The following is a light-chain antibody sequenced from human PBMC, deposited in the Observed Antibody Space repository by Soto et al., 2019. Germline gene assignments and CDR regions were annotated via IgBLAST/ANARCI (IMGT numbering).Light chain of an antibody. CDR3: SSYTSSTTLV. CDR1: SSDVGAYNY. V-gene: IGLV2-14*01. Sequence: QSALTQPASVSGSPGQSITISCTGTSSDVGAYNYVSWYQQHPGKAPKLMIFEVSDRPSGVSNRFSGSKSGNTASLTNSGLQAEDEADYYCSSYTSSTTLVFGGGTKLTVL. J-gene: IGLJ2*01. CDR2: EVS.